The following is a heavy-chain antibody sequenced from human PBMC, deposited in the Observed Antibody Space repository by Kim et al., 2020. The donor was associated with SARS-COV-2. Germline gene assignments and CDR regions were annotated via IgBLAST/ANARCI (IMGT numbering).Heavy chain of an antibody. CDR1: GYSFTSYW. Sequence: GESLKISCKGSGYSFTSYWISWVRQMPGKGLEWMGRIDPSDSYTNYSPSFQGHVTISADKSISTAYLQWSSLKASDTAMYYCAIDNEVLTYYYDSSGYSPQDYWGQGTLVTVSS. D-gene: IGHD3-22*01. CDR2: IDPSDSYT. V-gene: IGHV5-10-1*01. J-gene: IGHJ4*02. CDR3: AIDNEVLTYYYDSSGYSPQDY.